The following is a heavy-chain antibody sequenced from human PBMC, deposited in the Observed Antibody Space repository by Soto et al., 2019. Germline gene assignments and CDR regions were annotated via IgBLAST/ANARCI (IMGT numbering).Heavy chain of an antibody. J-gene: IGHJ4*02. Sequence: GGSLRLSCAASGFTFDDYGMSWVRQAPGKGLEWVSLVSATAGTTYYTDSVKGRFTISRDNSRNTVYLQMNSLRADDTAVYYCAKDRLAGGFDYWGQGTLVTVSS. CDR3: AKDRLAGGFDY. CDR2: VSATAGTT. D-gene: IGHD3-16*01. CDR1: GFTFDDYG. V-gene: IGHV3-23*01.